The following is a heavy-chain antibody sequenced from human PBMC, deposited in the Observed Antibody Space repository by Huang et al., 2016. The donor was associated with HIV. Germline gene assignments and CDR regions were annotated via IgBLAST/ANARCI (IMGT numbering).Heavy chain of an antibody. CDR3: ARDRGQQLSPFDS. D-gene: IGHD6-13*01. J-gene: IGHJ4*02. V-gene: IGHV3-21*01. CDR2: ISPSSSFI. Sequence: EVQLVESGGGLVKPGGSLRLSCAASGFSLDSSNMYWVGQTPGKGLQWVSSISPSSSFIDYADSVKGRFSISRDNAKNSLYLQMNNLRGEDTAVYYCARDRGQQLSPFDSWGQGTLVTVSS. CDR1: GFSLDSSN.